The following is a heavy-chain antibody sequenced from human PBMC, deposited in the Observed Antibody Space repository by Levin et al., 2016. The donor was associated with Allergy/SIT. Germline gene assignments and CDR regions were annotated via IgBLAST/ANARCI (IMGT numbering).Heavy chain of an antibody. CDR2: TYHRSKWHH. V-gene: IGHV6-1*01. J-gene: IGHJ4*02. D-gene: IGHD3-10*01. CDR1: GDTVSSNSAS. CDR3: ARSPFLPMWFGEDYFDY. Sequence: SQTLSLTCAISGDTVSSNSASWNWIRQSPSRGLEWLGRTYHRSKWHHDYTVSVSSRITIKPDTSKNQFSLQLNSVTPEDTAVYYCARSPFLPMWFGEDYFDYWGPGSAVTVSS.